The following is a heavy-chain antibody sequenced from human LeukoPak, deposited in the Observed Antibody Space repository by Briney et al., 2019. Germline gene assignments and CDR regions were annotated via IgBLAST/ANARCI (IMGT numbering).Heavy chain of an antibody. CDR3: ARTSLGYCSGGSCYPFDY. Sequence: GGSLRLSCAASGFTVSSNYMSWVRQAPGKGLEWVSVIYSGGSTYYADSVKGRFTISRDNSKNTLYLQMNSLRAEDTAVYYCARTSLGYCSGGSCYPFDYWGQGTLVTVSS. CDR2: IYSGGST. V-gene: IGHV3-66*01. CDR1: GFTVSSNY. J-gene: IGHJ4*02. D-gene: IGHD2-15*01.